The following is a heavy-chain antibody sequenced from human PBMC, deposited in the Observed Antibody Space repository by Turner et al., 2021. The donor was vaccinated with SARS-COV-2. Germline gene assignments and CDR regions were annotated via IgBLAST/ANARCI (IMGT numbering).Heavy chain of an antibody. CDR2: ISGIGGTT. V-gene: IGHV3-23*01. J-gene: IGHJ6*02. D-gene: IGHD3-10*01. CDR3: ALYDGFGEDINYYSYYGMDV. CDR1: GFTISSYA. Sequence: EVQLLAPGGCLVQPGGSLSLTCAAPGFTISSYALSWVGQAPGKGLEWVSTISGIGGTTYSADSVKGRFTISRDNSKNTLYLQMNSLRAEDTAVYYYALYDGFGEDINYYSYYGMDVWGQGTTVTVSS.